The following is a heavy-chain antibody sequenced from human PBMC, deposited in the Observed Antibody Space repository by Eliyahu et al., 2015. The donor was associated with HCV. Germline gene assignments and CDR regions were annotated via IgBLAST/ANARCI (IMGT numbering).Heavy chain of an antibody. CDR1: GGSXTTYY. Sequence: QVQLQESGPGLVKPSETLSLTCTVSGGSXTTYYWSWIRQPPGKGLEWIGYIHYSGSTNYNPSLKSRVTISLDTSKNQFSLKLTSVTAADTAMYYCASGGGGIAVAGTGGWFDPWGQGTLATVSS. CDR3: ASGGGGIAVAGTGGWFDP. V-gene: IGHV4-59*01. D-gene: IGHD6-19*01. CDR2: IHYSGST. J-gene: IGHJ5*02.